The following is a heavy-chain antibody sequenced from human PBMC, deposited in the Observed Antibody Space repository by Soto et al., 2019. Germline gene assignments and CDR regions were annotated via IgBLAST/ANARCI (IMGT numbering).Heavy chain of an antibody. J-gene: IGHJ4*02. CDR3: ARETPYVDTAMVSPLDY. CDR1: GFTFSSYG. D-gene: IGHD5-18*01. Sequence: PGGSLRLSCAASGFTFSSYGMHWVRQAPGKGLEWVAVIWYDGSNKYYADSVKGRFTISRDNSKNTLYLQMNSLRAEDTAVYYCARETPYVDTAMVSPLDYWGQGTLVTVSS. V-gene: IGHV3-33*01. CDR2: IWYDGSNK.